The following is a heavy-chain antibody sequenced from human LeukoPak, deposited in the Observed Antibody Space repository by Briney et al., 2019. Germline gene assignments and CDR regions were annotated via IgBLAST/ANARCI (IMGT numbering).Heavy chain of an antibody. CDR3: ARTLVDYVWGSYRYTGFDY. CDR1: GFSLSTSGVG. CDR2: IYWDDDK. V-gene: IGHV2-5*02. D-gene: IGHD3-16*02. Sequence: SGPTLVKPTQTLTPTCTFSGFSLSTSGVGVGWIRQPPGKALEWLALIYWDDDKRYSPSLKSRLTITKDTSKNQVVLTMTNMDPVDTATYYCARTLVDYVWGSYRYTGFDYWGQGTLVTVSS. J-gene: IGHJ4*02.